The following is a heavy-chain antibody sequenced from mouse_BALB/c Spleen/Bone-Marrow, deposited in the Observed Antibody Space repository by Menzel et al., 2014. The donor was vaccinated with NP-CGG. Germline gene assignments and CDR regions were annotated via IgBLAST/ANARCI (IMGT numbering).Heavy chain of an antibody. CDR1: GFTFSSYT. Sequence: EVQLQESGGGLVQPGGSLKLSCAASGFTFSSYTMSWVRQTPEKRLEWVAYISNGGGSTYYPDTVKGRFTISRDNAKNTLYLQMSSLKSEDTAMYYCARHGYYGSRAMDCWGQGTSVTVSS. V-gene: IGHV5-12-2*01. J-gene: IGHJ4*01. CDR2: ISNGGGST. D-gene: IGHD1-1*01. CDR3: ARHGYYGSRAMDC.